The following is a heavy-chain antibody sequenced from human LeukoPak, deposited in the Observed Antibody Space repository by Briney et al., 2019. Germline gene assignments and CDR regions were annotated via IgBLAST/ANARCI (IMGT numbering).Heavy chain of an antibody. V-gene: IGHV3-11*01. CDR2: ISSSGSTI. D-gene: IGHD2-2*01. J-gene: IGHJ6*02. Sequence: PGGSLRLSCAASGFTFSDYCMSWIHQAPGKGLEWVSYISSSGSTIYYADSVKGRFTISRDNAKNSLYLQMNSLRAEDTAVYYCAREDIVVVPAAHYYYYGMDVWGQGTTVTVSS. CDR3: AREDIVVVPAAHYYYYGMDV. CDR1: GFTFSDYC.